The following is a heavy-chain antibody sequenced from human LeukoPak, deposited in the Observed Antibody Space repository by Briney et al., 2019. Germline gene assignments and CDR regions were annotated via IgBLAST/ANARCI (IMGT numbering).Heavy chain of an antibody. V-gene: IGHV4-59*12. Sequence: PSETLSLTCTVSGGSISSYYWSWIRQPPGKGLEWIGYIYYSGSTYYNPSLKSRVTISVDTSKNQFSLKLSSVTAADTAVYYCARVLIQLWLLFDYWGQGTLVTVSS. CDR1: GGSISSYY. D-gene: IGHD5-18*01. J-gene: IGHJ4*02. CDR3: ARVLIQLWLLFDY. CDR2: IYYSGST.